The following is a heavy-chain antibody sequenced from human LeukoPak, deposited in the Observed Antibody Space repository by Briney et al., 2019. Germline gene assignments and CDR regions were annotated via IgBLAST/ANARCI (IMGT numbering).Heavy chain of an antibody. V-gene: IGHV3-33*01. Sequence: PGGSLRLSCSASGFTFTKFGMHWVRQAPGKGLEWLAVIWDDGDNKYYVDSVKGRFTISRDNSKNTVFLQMNSLRAEDTALYYCVRDYSSRWYYFDYWGQGTLVTVSS. J-gene: IGHJ4*02. D-gene: IGHD6-13*01. CDR3: VRDYSSRWYYFDY. CDR1: GFTFTKFG. CDR2: IWDDGDNK.